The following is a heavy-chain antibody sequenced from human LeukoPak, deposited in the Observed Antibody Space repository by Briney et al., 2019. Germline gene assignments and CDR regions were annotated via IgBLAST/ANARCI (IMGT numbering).Heavy chain of an antibody. V-gene: IGHV3-23*01. Sequence: GGSLRLSCAASGFTFSSYSMNWVRQAPGKGLEWVSAISGSGGSTYYADSVKGRFTISRDNSKNTLYLQMNSLRAEDTAVYYCAKVGSSHVFDYWGQGTPVTVSS. D-gene: IGHD6-6*01. CDR1: GFTFSSYS. J-gene: IGHJ4*02. CDR3: AKVGSSHVFDY. CDR2: ISGSGGST.